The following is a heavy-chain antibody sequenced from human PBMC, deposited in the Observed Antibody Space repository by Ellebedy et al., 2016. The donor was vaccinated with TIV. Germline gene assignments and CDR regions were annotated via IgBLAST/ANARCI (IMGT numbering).Heavy chain of an antibody. CDR3: ARARGWYGSDGMDV. CDR2: IYGGGNT. D-gene: IGHD6-19*01. V-gene: IGHV3-53*01. Sequence: PGGSLRLSCAASGFTVSSNYMSWVRRAPGQGLGWASVIYGGGNTDYAEHVEGRFTISRDNSKNTVYLQMNSLRAEDTAVYYCARARGWYGSDGMDVWGEGTTVTVSS. CDR1: GFTVSSNY. J-gene: IGHJ6*04.